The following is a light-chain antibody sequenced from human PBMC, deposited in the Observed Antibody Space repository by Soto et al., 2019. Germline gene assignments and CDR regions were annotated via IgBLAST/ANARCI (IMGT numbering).Light chain of an antibody. V-gene: IGKV1-5*01. Sequence: DIQMTQSPSTLSASVGDIVTITFRASQSIIGWLAFYQQTPGKAPKLLISDASTFESGVPSRFGGSGSGTEFTLSITSLQPDDFATYYCQQCFWHWTFGQGTKVDIK. CDR1: QSIIGW. CDR2: DAS. J-gene: IGKJ1*01. CDR3: QQCFWHWT.